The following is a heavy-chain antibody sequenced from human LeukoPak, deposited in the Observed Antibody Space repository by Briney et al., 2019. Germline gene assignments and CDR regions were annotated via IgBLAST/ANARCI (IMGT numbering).Heavy chain of an antibody. V-gene: IGHV3-9*01. CDR1: GFTFGDYA. J-gene: IGHJ4*02. CDR3: AKVGRSRAYCGGDCYLDYFDY. D-gene: IGHD2-21*02. Sequence: PGGSLRLSCAASGFTFGDYAMHWVRQAPGKGLEWVSGISWNSGSIGYADSVKDRFTISRDNAKNSLYLQMNSLRAEDTALYYCAKVGRSRAYCGGDCYLDYFDYWGQGTLVTVSS. CDR2: ISWNSGSI.